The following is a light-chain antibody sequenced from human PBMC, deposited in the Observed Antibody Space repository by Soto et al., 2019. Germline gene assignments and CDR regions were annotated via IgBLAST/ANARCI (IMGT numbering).Light chain of an antibody. J-gene: IGLJ3*02. Sequence: QSALTQPASVSGSPGQSITISCTGTSSDVGGYNYVSWYQQHPGKAPKLMIYEVSNRPSGVSNRFSGSKSGNTASLTSSGRQAEDEADYYCSSYTSSSTHWVFGGGTKLTVL. V-gene: IGLV2-14*01. CDR2: EVS. CDR3: SSYTSSSTHWV. CDR1: SSDVGGYNY.